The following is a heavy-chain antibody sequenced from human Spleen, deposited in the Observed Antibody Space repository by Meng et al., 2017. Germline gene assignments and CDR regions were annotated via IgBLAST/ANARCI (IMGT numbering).Heavy chain of an antibody. Sequence: ASVKVSCKASGYTFTSYGISWVRQAPGQGLEWMGWISAYNGNTNYAQKLQGRVTMTTDTSTSTAYMELRSLRSDDTDVYYCARFWSGYPRQAGWFDPWGQGTLVTVSS. CDR3: ARFWSGYPRQAGWFDP. V-gene: IGHV1-18*01. CDR2: ISAYNGNT. J-gene: IGHJ5*02. CDR1: GYTFTSYG. D-gene: IGHD3-3*01.